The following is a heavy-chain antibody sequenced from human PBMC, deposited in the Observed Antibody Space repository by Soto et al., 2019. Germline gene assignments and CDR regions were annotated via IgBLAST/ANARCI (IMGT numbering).Heavy chain of an antibody. V-gene: IGHV4-59*01. CDR3: ARLTRGSANYNYYYYMDV. CDR1: GGSISSYY. D-gene: IGHD3-10*01. J-gene: IGHJ6*03. Sequence: QVQLQESGPGLVKPSETLSLTCSASGGSISSYYWSWIRQPPGKGLEWIGHIYYSGSTNYNPSLKTRVTISVDTSKNQFSPKLSSVTAADTAVYYCARLTRGSANYNYYYYMDVWGKGTTVTVSS. CDR2: IYYSGST.